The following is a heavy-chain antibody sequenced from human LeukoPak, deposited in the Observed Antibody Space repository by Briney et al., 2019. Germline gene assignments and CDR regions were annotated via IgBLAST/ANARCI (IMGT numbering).Heavy chain of an antibody. Sequence: GESLKISCKGSGYSFTNYWIGWVRQMPGKGLEWMGIIYPGDSDTRYSPSFQGQVTMSADKSISTAYLQWSSLKASDTAIYYCARRSYGDYIDYFDFWGQGTLVTVSS. CDR1: GYSFTNYW. CDR3: ARRSYGDYIDYFDF. V-gene: IGHV5-51*01. J-gene: IGHJ4*02. CDR2: IYPGDSDT. D-gene: IGHD4-17*01.